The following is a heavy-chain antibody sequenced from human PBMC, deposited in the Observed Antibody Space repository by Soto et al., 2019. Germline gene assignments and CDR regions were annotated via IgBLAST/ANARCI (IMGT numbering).Heavy chain of an antibody. CDR3: ARGGVAGTTSDC. V-gene: IGHV3-33*01. CDR2: IWHDGSNE. CDR1: GFTFGGYG. Sequence: PVGSLRLSCVASGFTFGGYGMHWVRQAPGKGLEWVAVIWHDGSNEYYADSVKGRFTISRDNSKSTLYLQMNSLRAEDTAVYYCARGGVAGTTSDCWGQGTLVTVSS. J-gene: IGHJ4*02. D-gene: IGHD1-7*01.